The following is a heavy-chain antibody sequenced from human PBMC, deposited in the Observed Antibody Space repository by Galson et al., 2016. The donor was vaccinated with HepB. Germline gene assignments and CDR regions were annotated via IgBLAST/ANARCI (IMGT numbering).Heavy chain of an antibody. CDR3: ARDGYNFFWGSFRSNWFDS. V-gene: IGHV4-4*02. CDR1: GGSISSSNW. D-gene: IGHD3-16*02. Sequence: ETLSLTCAVSGGSISSSNWWIWVRQPPGKGLEWIGEIYHSGSTNSNPSLKSRVTISVDKSNNQFSLKLNSVTAADTAVYYRARDGYNFFWGSFRSNWFDSWGQGTLVTVSS. CDR2: IYHSGST. J-gene: IGHJ5*01.